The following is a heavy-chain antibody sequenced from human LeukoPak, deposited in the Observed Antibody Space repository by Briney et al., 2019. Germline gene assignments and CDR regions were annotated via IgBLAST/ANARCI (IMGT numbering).Heavy chain of an antibody. CDR2: IWYDGSNK. V-gene: IGHV3-33*01. CDR3: ARDRFRQPLLLDY. CDR1: GFTFSSYG. J-gene: IGHJ4*02. Sequence: PGGSLRLSCAASGFTFSSYGMHWVRQAPGKGLDWVAVIWYDGSNKYYADSVKGRFTISRDNSKNTLYLQMNSLRAEDTAVYYCARDRFRQPLLLDYWGQGTLVTVSS. D-gene: IGHD2-21*02.